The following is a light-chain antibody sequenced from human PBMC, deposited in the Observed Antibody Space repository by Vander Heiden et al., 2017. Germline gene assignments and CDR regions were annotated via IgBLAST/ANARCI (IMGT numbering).Light chain of an antibody. CDR1: SSNIGAGDD. J-gene: IGLJ1*01. CDR2: ANN. Sequence: QSVLTQPPSVSGATGQRVTISCTGSSSNIGAGDDVNWHQQLPGTAPKLLISANNNRPSGVPDRFSGSKSGTSASLAITGLQAEDEADYHCQTYDSRLSGYVFGAGTTVTVL. CDR3: QTYDSRLSGYV. V-gene: IGLV1-40*01.